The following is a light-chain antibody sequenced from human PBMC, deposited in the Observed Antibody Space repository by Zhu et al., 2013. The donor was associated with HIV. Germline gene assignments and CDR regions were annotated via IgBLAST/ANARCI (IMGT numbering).Light chain of an antibody. Sequence: DAVMTQSPLSLPVSLGQPASISCRSSRRLVDSRGNVYLNWFQQRPGQSPRRLIYKVSHRDSGVPDRFSGSGSGTDFTLKISRVEAEDVGVYYCMQARQDPRTFGQGTKVDFK. CDR1: RRLVDSRGNVY. CDR2: KVS. CDR3: MQARQDPRT. V-gene: IGKV2-30*01. J-gene: IGKJ1*01.